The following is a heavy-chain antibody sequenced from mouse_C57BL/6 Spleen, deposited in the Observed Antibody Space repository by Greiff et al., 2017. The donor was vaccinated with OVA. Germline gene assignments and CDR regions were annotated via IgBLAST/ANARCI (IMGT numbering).Heavy chain of an antibody. D-gene: IGHD1-1*01. CDR1: GYTFTSYW. Sequence: QVQLQQPGAELVKPGASVKLSCKASGYTFTSYWMQWVKQRPGQGLEWIGEIDPSDSYTNYNQKFKGKATLTVDTSSSTAYMQLSSLTSEDSAVYYCARVGGYYGSSPYYFDYWGQGTTLTVSS. CDR2: IDPSDSYT. CDR3: ARVGGYYGSSPYYFDY. V-gene: IGHV1-50*01. J-gene: IGHJ2*01.